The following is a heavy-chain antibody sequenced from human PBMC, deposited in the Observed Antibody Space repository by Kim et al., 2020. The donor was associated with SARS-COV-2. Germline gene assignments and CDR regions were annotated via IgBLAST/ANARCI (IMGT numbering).Heavy chain of an antibody. J-gene: IGHJ6*03. V-gene: IGHV3-66*01. CDR3: VRDSRGRSSSWFYWYMDI. CDR2: IHSGGSK. D-gene: IGHD6-6*01. CDR1: GFTINTYY. Sequence: GSLRLSCAASGFTINTYYMNWVRQVPGKGLEWVSIIHSGGSKSYADSVKGRFTISRDIAKNTLYLRMNSLGADDAGVYYCVRDSRGRSSSWFYWYMDIW.